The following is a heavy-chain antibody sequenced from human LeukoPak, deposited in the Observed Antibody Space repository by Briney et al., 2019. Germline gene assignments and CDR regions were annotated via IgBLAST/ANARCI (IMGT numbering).Heavy chain of an antibody. CDR2: IYTSGST. CDR1: GGSISSYY. Sequence: KPSETLSLTCTVSGGSISSYYWSWIRQPAGKGLEWIGRIYTSGSTNYNPSLKSRVTMSVDTSKNQFSLKLSSVTAADTAVYYCAKVRGFDWLSHGAFDIWGQGTMVTVSS. J-gene: IGHJ3*02. CDR3: AKVRGFDWLSHGAFDI. D-gene: IGHD3-9*01. V-gene: IGHV4-4*07.